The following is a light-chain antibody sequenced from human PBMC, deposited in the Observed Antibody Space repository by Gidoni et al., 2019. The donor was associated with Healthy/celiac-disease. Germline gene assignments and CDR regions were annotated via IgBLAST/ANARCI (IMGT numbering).Light chain of an antibody. Sequence: EIVLTPSPATLSLSPGERATLSCRASQSVSSYLAWYQQKPGQAPRLLIYDASNRATGIPARFSGSGSGTDFTLTISSLEPEDFAVYYCQQRSNWPLFTFGQGTRVEIK. CDR3: QQRSNWPLFT. V-gene: IGKV3-11*01. CDR1: QSVSSY. J-gene: IGKJ5*01. CDR2: DAS.